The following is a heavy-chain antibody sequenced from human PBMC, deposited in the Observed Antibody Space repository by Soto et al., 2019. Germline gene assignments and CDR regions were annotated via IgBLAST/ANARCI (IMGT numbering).Heavy chain of an antibody. CDR2: IYWEDEE. D-gene: IGHD6-13*01. V-gene: IGHV2-5*02. J-gene: IGHJ3*02. Sequence: QITLKESGPTLVKPTQTLTLTCTFSGFSLSTSGVGVDWIRQPPGKALEWLALIYWEDEERYSPSLKSRLTNXKXTXINQVVLTMNNMDPVDTATYYCAHRHTLIAGDAFYIWGQGTMVTVSS. CDR3: AHRHTLIAGDAFYI. CDR1: GFSLSTSGVG.